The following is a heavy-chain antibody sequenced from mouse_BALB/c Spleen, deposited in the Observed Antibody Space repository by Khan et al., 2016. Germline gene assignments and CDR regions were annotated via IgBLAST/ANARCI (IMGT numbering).Heavy chain of an antibody. CDR3: AVRPRGCAMDY. V-gene: IGHV1-74*01. CDR1: GYSFTSYW. Sequence: QVQLKQSGAELVRPGASVKLSCKASGYSFTSYWMNWVKQRPGQGLEWIGMIHPSASETRLNQKFKDKATLTVAKSSSTAYMHHSSPTSEDSAVYYCAVRPRGCAMDYWGQGTSLTVSS. CDR2: IHPSASET. J-gene: IGHJ4*01.